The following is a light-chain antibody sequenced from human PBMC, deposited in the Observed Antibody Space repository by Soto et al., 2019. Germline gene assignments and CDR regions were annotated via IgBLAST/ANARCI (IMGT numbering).Light chain of an antibody. Sequence: IVLTQSPATLSLSPGERATLSCTASQHVTTTYIAWYQQKFGQAPRLLIYGASTRATGTPDRFTGGGFGTDFTLTISRVEPEDFAVYYCQQYDSSFTFGGGTKLEMK. J-gene: IGKJ4*01. V-gene: IGKV3-20*01. CDR3: QQYDSSFT. CDR2: GAS. CDR1: QHVTTTY.